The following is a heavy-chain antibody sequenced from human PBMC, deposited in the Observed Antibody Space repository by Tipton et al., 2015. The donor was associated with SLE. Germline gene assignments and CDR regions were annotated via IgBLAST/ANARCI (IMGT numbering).Heavy chain of an antibody. CDR1: DGSFSGYY. V-gene: IGHV4-34*01. Sequence: TLSLTCAVYDGSFSGYYWSWIRQPPGKGLERIGEINHSGTTKYNPSLKSRVSISVDTAKNQISLKLSSVTASDTAVYYCARGLWFLKLGCSFYYIDVCDKWATVTVSS. J-gene: IGHJ6*03. D-gene: IGHD3-10*01. CDR2: INHSGTT. CDR3: ARGLWFLKLGCSFYYIDV.